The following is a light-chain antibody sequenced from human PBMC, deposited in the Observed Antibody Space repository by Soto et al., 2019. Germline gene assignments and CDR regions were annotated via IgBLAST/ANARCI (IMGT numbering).Light chain of an antibody. CDR3: QQYNSWPLT. CDR2: DIS. V-gene: IGKV3D-15*01. J-gene: IGKJ4*01. Sequence: EIVMTQSPATLSVSPGERATLSCRASQSVSSNLAWYQQKPGQAPRVLIYDISTRATGIPTRFSGSGSGTEFTLTISSLQSEDFAVYYCQQYNSWPLTFGGGTKVDIK. CDR1: QSVSSN.